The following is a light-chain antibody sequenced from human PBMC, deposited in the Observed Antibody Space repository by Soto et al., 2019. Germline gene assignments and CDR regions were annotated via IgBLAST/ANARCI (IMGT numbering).Light chain of an antibody. CDR1: QSVNNK. CDR2: DAS. Sequence: IVMTQSPATLSVSPGESATLSCRPSQSVNNKLAWFQQKPGQAPRLLIFDASTRATGIPARFSGSGSGTDFTLIISSLQPEDFAVYYCHQYNKWPLTFGGGTKV. J-gene: IGKJ4*01. CDR3: HQYNKWPLT. V-gene: IGKV3-15*01.